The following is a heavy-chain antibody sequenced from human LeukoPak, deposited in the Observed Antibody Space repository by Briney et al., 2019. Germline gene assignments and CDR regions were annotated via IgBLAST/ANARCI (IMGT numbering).Heavy chain of an antibody. CDR1: GFTFSRFS. CDR2: ISAGSEV. Sequence: GGSLRLSCAASGFTFSRFSMNWVRQAPGKGLEWVSYISAGSEVYYADSVKGRFTISRDNAKLYLQMNILRAEDTAVYYCVRDLDSLAFFWGQGTLVTVSS. CDR3: VRDLDSLAFF. D-gene: IGHD1-1*01. J-gene: IGHJ4*02. V-gene: IGHV3-48*01.